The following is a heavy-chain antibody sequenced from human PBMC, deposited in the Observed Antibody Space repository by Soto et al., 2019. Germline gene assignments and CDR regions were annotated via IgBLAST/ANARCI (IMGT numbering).Heavy chain of an antibody. J-gene: IGHJ4*02. CDR1: GFTFTSSA. CDR2: IVVGSGNT. Sequence: SVKVSCKASGFTFTSSAVHGVRQARGQRLEWIGWIVVGSGNTNSARKFQERVTITSDRSTSTAYMELSSLRSEDTAVYYCAADGIDYYDSSGYPIFGYFDYWGQGTLVTVSS. D-gene: IGHD3-22*01. V-gene: IGHV1-58*01. CDR3: AADGIDYYDSSGYPIFGYFDY.